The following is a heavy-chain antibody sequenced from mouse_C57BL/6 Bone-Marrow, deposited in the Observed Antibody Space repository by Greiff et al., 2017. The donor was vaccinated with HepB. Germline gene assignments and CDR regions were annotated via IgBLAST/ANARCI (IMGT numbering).Heavy chain of an antibody. J-gene: IGHJ4*01. CDR1: GFTFSDYY. CDR2: ISNGGGST. CDR3: ARSAYYSNRYYAMDY. Sequence: EVKLVESGGGLVQPGGSLKLSCAASGFTFSDYYMYWVRQTPEKRLEWVAYISNGGGSTYYPDTVKGRFTISRDNAKNTLYLQMSRLKSEDTAMYYCARSAYYSNRYYAMDYWGQGTSVTVSS. D-gene: IGHD2-5*01. V-gene: IGHV5-12*01.